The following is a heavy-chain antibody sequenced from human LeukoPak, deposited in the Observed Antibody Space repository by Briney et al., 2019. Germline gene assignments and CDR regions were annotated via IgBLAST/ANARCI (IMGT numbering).Heavy chain of an antibody. CDR3: SRHMAPDYGDNKLFDY. Sequence: GGSLKLSCAASGFTLSGAAMHWVRQASGRGLEWVGRIRSKTNSYATEYAASVKGRFTISRDDSKNTAYLQLNSLKTEDTAVDYCSRHMAPDYGDNKLFDYWGLGTLVTVSS. CDR2: IRSKTNSYAT. J-gene: IGHJ4*02. CDR1: GFTLSGAA. D-gene: IGHD4-23*01. V-gene: IGHV3-73*01.